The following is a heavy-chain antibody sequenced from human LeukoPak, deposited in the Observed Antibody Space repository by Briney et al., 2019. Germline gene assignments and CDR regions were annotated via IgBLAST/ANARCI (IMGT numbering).Heavy chain of an antibody. CDR2: VSGSGDST. V-gene: IGHV3-23*01. D-gene: IGHD5-24*01. J-gene: IGHJ4*02. Sequence: PGGSLRLSCAASGFTFSSYAMSWVRQGPGKGLEWVPVVSGSGDSTYYADSVKGRFSISRDNSKNTLYLQMNSLRAEDTAVYYCAKDRIPDGHYSIDFWGQGILVTVSS. CDR1: GFTFSSYA. CDR3: AKDRIPDGHYSIDF.